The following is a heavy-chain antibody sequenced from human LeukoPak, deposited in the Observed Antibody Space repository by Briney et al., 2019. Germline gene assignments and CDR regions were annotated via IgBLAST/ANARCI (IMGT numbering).Heavy chain of an antibody. CDR3: ATEGIYCSSTSCSEVLDP. D-gene: IGHD2-2*01. CDR2: IWYDGSNK. CDR1: GFTFSSYG. J-gene: IGHJ5*02. Sequence: GRSLRLSCAASGFTFSSYGMHWVRQAPGKGLEWVAVIWYDGSNKYYADSVKGRFTISRDNSKNTLYLQMNSLRAEDTAVYYCATEGIYCSSTSCSEVLDPWGQGTLVTVPS. V-gene: IGHV3-33*01.